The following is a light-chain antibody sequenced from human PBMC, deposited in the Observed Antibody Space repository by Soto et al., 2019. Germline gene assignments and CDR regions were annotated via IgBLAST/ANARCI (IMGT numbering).Light chain of an antibody. CDR3: CSYAGSSPV. Sequence: QSVLTQPASVSGSPGQSITISCTGTSSDVGSYNLVSWYQQHPGKAPKLMTYEGSKRPSGVSNRFSGSKSGNTASLTISGLQAEDEADYYCCSYAGSSPVFGTGTKLTV. J-gene: IGLJ1*01. CDR1: SSDVGSYNL. V-gene: IGLV2-23*03. CDR2: EGS.